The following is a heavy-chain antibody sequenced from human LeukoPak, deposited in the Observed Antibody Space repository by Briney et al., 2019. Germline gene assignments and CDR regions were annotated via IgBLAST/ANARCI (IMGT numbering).Heavy chain of an antibody. V-gene: IGHV4-34*01. CDR2: IKHRENT. CDR1: GGSFSAYY. D-gene: IGHD5-24*01. CDR3: AREGLTNAYNPLGY. J-gene: IGHJ4*02. Sequence: PSETLSLTCAVYGGSFSAYYWTWIRQPPGKGLESIGEIKHRENTNYSPSLKSRVTISLDTSKNQISLKLSSVTAADTAVYYCAREGLTNAYNPLGYWGQGTLVIVSS.